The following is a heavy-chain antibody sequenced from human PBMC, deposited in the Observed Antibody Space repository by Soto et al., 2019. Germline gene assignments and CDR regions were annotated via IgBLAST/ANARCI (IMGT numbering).Heavy chain of an antibody. J-gene: IGHJ6*02. CDR3: ARVVMTTDPASYYPGMDV. D-gene: IGHD4-4*01. CDR2: VIPFIGTA. V-gene: IGHV1-69*11. Sequence: SVNVSYKASGGPFSRYAISCVQQAPRQALEWMGRVIPFIGTANYAQKFKGRVTITAAESTSTAYMELTSPRSEDTAVYYWARVVMTTDPASYYPGMDVWGQGTTVTVSS. CDR1: GGPFSRYA.